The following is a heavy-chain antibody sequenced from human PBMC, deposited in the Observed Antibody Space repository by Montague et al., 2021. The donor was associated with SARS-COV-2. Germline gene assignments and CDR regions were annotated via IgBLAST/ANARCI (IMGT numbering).Heavy chain of an antibody. Sequence: SLRLSCAASGFTFSSYGMNWVRQAPGKGLEWVLAISTTGANTYYAGSEKGRFTISRDNSKNTLYLQLNSLRDEDTAVYYCAKEGVVVGADGFDYWGQGTMV. J-gene: IGHJ3*01. D-gene: IGHD3-22*01. CDR1: GFTFSSYG. CDR2: ISTTGANT. V-gene: IGHV3-23*01. CDR3: AKEGVVVGADGFDY.